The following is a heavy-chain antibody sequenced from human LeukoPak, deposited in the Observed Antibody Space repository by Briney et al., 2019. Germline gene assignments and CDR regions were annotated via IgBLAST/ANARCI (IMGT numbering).Heavy chain of an antibody. Sequence: KASETLSLTCTVSGGSISSGSYYWGWIRQPPGKGLEWIGAIYYSGSTYYNPSLKSRVTISVDTSKNQFSLKLSSVTAADTAVYYCARQRGSGSYPGSPDYWGQGTLVTVSS. CDR2: IYYSGST. V-gene: IGHV4-39*01. J-gene: IGHJ4*02. CDR1: GGSISSGSYY. CDR3: ARQRGSGSYPGSPDY. D-gene: IGHD3-10*01.